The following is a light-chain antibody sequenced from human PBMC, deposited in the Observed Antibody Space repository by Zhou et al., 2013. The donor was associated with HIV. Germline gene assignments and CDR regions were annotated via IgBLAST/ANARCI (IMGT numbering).Light chain of an antibody. CDR2: GAS. J-gene: IGKJ1*01. CDR3: QQYGSSPRT. CDR1: QSLGSN. Sequence: EIVMTQSPATLSVSPGERVTLSCRASQSLGSNLAWYQQKPGQAPRLLIHGASSRATGIPDRFSGSGSGTDFTLTISRLEPEDFAVYYCQQYGSSPRTFGQGTKVEIK. V-gene: IGKV3-20*01.